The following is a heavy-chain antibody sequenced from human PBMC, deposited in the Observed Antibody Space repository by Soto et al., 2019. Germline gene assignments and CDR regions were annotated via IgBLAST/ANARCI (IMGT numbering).Heavy chain of an antibody. CDR3: AKDSSGYSYGRAFRQNGMDV. CDR1: GFTSGSFA. CDR2: ISYDGSNK. J-gene: IGHJ6*02. Sequence: PGGSLNPSCEAFGFTSGSFAMHWVGQAPGKGRGWVAVISYDGSNKYYADSVKGRFTISRDNSKNTLYLQMNSLRAEDTAVYYCAKDSSGYSYGRAFRQNGMDVWGQGTTVTVSS. V-gene: IGHV3-30-3*01. D-gene: IGHD5-18*01.